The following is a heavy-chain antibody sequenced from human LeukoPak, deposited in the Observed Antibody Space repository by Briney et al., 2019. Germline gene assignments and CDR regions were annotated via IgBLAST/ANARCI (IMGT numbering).Heavy chain of an antibody. Sequence: ASVKVSCKASGGTFSSYAISWVRQAPGQGLEWMGRITPIFGTANYAQKFQGRVTITTDESTSTAYMELSSLRSEDTAVYYCARGGGEKYSSSDDAFDIWGQGTMVTVSS. D-gene: IGHD6-13*01. CDR3: ARGGGEKYSSSDDAFDI. CDR2: ITPIFGTA. V-gene: IGHV1-69*05. CDR1: GGTFSSYA. J-gene: IGHJ3*02.